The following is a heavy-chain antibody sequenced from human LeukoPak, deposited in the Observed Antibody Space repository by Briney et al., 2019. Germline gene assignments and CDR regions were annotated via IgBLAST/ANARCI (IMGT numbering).Heavy chain of an antibody. J-gene: IGHJ4*01. CDR3: ARSDTAMATRPFDY. V-gene: IGHV1-69*06. CDR2: IIPIFGTA. CDR1: GGTFSSYA. D-gene: IGHD5-18*01. Sequence: SVKVSCKASGGTFSSYAISWVRQAPGQGLEWMGGIIPIFGTANYAQKFQGRVTITADKSTSTAYMELSSLRSEDTAVYYCARSDTAMATRPFDYWGQGTLVTVSS.